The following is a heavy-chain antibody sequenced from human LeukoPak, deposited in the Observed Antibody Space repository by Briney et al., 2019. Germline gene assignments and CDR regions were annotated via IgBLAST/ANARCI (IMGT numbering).Heavy chain of an antibody. D-gene: IGHD1-26*01. V-gene: IGHV3-30*04. Sequence: GGSLRLSCAASGFTFSSYAMHWVRQAPGKGLEWVAVISYDGSNKYYADSVKGRFTISRDNSKNTLYLQMNSLRAEDTAVYYCARDRWELLTGGASDIWGQGTMVTVSS. CDR1: GFTFSSYA. CDR3: ARDRWELLTGGASDI. CDR2: ISYDGSNK. J-gene: IGHJ3*02.